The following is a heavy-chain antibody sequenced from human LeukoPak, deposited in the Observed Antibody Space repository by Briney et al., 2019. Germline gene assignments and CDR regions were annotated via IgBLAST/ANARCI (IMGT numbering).Heavy chain of an antibody. Sequence: GGSLRLSCAASGFTFSGSAMHWVRQASGKGLEWVGRIRSEANSYATAYAASVKGRFTISRDDSKNTAYLQMNSLKTEDTAVYYCTRHGGRDYYDSSEDAFDIWGQGTMVTVSS. J-gene: IGHJ3*02. CDR3: TRHGGRDYYDSSEDAFDI. CDR1: GFTFSGSA. V-gene: IGHV3-73*01. D-gene: IGHD3-22*01. CDR2: IRSEANSYAT.